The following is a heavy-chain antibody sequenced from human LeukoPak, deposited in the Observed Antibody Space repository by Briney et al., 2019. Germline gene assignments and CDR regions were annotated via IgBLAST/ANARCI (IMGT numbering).Heavy chain of an antibody. D-gene: IGHD3-22*01. CDR2: IYYSGST. Sequence: SSETLSLTCAVSGYSISSGYYWGWIRQPPGKGLEWIGSIYYSGSTYYNPSLKSRVTISVDTSKNQFSLKLSSVTAADAAVYYCARGYYYDSSGYYYVAEYFQHWGQGTLVTVSS. CDR3: ARGYYYDSSGYYYVAEYFQH. V-gene: IGHV4-38-2*01. J-gene: IGHJ1*01. CDR1: GYSISSGYY.